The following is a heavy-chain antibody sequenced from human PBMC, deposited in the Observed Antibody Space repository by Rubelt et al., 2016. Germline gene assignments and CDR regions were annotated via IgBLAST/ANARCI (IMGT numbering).Heavy chain of an antibody. V-gene: IGHV1-3*01. CDR2: INAGNGNT. D-gene: IGHD3-9*01. Sequence: QVQLVQSGAEVKKPGASVKVSCKASGYTFTSYAMHWVRQAPGQRLGWMGWINAGNGNTKYSQKFQGRGPLTRETSASPSYMELSSLRSEDTAVYYCARDQEYYDILTGYLSGKDVWGQGTTVTVSS. CDR3: ARDQEYYDILTGYLSGKDV. J-gene: IGHJ6*02. CDR1: GYTFTSYA.